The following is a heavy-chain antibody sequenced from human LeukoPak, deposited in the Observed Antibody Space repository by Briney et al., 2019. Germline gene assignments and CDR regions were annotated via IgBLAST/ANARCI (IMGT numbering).Heavy chain of an antibody. J-gene: IGHJ6*03. D-gene: IGHD3-3*01. Sequence: GASVKVSCKASGYTFTGYYMHWVRQAPGQGLEWMGWINPNSGGTNYAQKFQGRVTMTRDTSISTAYMELSSLRSEDTAVYYCACDFWSGPEGSHYYYMDVWGKGTTVTVSS. CDR3: ACDFWSGPEGSHYYYMDV. CDR1: GYTFTGYY. CDR2: INPNSGGT. V-gene: IGHV1-2*02.